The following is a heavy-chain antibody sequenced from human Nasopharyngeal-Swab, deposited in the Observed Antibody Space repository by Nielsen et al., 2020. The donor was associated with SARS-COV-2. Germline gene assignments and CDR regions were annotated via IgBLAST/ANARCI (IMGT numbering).Heavy chain of an antibody. CDR2: ISASGGST. D-gene: IGHD1-26*01. V-gene: IGHV3-23*01. J-gene: IGHJ6*02. CDR1: GFTFSNYA. Sequence: GGPLRLSCAASGFTFSNYAMSWVRQAPGKGLEWVSGISASGGSTYYADSVKGRFTISRDSSNNTLYLQMNSLRAEDTAAYYCAKGGRAGATRRYYYGMDVWGQGTTVTVSS. CDR3: AKGGRAGATRRYYYGMDV.